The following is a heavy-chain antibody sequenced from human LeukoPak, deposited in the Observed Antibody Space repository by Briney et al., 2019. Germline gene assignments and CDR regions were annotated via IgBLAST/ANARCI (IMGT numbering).Heavy chain of an antibody. CDR1: GGSISSFY. CDR2: IYTSGRT. J-gene: IGHJ4*02. Sequence: SETLSLTCTVSGGSISSFYWSWLRQPAGKGLEWIGRIYTSGRTDYNPSLKSRVTMSLDTSKNQFSLKLSSVAAADTAVYYCARDPVVAAFFDYWGQGALVTVSS. D-gene: IGHD2-15*01. V-gene: IGHV4-4*07. CDR3: ARDPVVAAFFDY.